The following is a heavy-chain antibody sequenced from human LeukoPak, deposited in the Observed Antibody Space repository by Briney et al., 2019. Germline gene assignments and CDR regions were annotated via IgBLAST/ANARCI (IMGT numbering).Heavy chain of an antibody. CDR2: IYYSGAT. CDR3: ARAQYSGSCLDY. Sequence: PSETLSLTCTVSVGSISGYFWSWVRQAPGTGLDWIGHIYYSGATNYNPSLRSRVTISVDTSKNQFSLKLRSVTAADTAVYYCARAQYSGSCLDYWGQGALVTVSS. J-gene: IGHJ4*02. D-gene: IGHD1-26*01. CDR1: VGSISGYF. V-gene: IGHV4-59*13.